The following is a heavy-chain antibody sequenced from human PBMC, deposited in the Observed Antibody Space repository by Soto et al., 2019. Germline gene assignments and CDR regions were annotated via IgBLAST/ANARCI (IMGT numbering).Heavy chain of an antibody. D-gene: IGHD1-26*01. J-gene: IGHJ1*01. CDR1: GFTFGAYA. CDR3: AKDATSGTYSRTDYFQH. CDR2: ISGSGGNT. Sequence: GGSLRLSYAASGFTFGAYAMSWVRQAPGKGLQWVSAISGSGGNTFYADSVKGRFTISRDNSKNTLYLQMNSLRAEDTAVYHCAKDATSGTYSRTDYFQHWGQGTLVTVSS. V-gene: IGHV3-23*01.